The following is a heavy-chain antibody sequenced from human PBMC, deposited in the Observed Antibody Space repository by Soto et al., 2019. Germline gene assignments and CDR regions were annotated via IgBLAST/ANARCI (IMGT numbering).Heavy chain of an antibody. D-gene: IGHD3-16*01. Sequence: QVQLVQSGAEVKKPRASMKISCKTSGYTFTDYYIHWVRQTPGQGLEWMGLINPSGGSTEYALRFQSRVTMTRDPSTRTVYMDLRSLRSEDTAVYYCATLGGSYDWGQGTLVTVSS. CDR3: ATLGGSYD. V-gene: IGHV1-46*01. CDR1: GYTFTDYY. J-gene: IGHJ4*02. CDR2: INPSGGST.